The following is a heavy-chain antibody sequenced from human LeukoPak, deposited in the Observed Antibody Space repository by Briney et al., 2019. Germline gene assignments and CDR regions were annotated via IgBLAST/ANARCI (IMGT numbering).Heavy chain of an antibody. V-gene: IGHV4-59*01. CDR1: GGSISSYY. D-gene: IGHD4-11*01. J-gene: IGHJ5*02. Sequence: SETLSLTCTVSGGSISSYYWSWIRQPPGKGLEWIGCIYYSGTTDYNPSLKSRVTILGDTSKNQLSLKLNSVTAADTAVYYCARSTPVTNWFDPWGQGTLVTVSS. CDR2: IYYSGTT. CDR3: ARSTPVTNWFDP.